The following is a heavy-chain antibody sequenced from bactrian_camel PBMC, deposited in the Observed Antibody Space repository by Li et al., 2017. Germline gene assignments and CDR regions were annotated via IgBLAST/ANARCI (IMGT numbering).Heavy chain of an antibody. Sequence: VQLVESGGGSVQPGESLTLSCTASGFASDESDWGWYRQAPGQECELVSSINSDGKTYYVDSVKGRFTISQDNAKDTVYLQMNSPKIEDTAMYYCVLGGVAGAPAGPNDGRIWDERVFDNWGQGTQVTVS. V-gene: IGHV3S60*01. D-gene: IGHD6*01. J-gene: IGHJ4*01. CDR3: VLGGVAGAPAGPNDGRIWDERVFDN. CDR2: INSDGKT. CDR1: GFASDESD.